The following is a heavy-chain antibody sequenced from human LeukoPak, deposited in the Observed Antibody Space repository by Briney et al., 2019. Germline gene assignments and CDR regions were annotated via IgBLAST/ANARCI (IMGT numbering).Heavy chain of an antibody. CDR3: ARVDRYHYYLDV. CDR2: IMPLFNTA. CDR1: GGTFSSYS. Sequence: SVNLSCNASGGTFSSYSISWVRQAPGQGLEWMGEIMPLFNTANYAQQFQGRVTITTDESTRTAYMELSSLRFEDTAMYYCARVDRYHYYLDVWGKGTTVTVSS. J-gene: IGHJ6*03. V-gene: IGHV1-69*05.